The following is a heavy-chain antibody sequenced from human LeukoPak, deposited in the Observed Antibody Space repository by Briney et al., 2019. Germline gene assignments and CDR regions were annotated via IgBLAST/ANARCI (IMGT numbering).Heavy chain of an antibody. V-gene: IGHV5-51*01. J-gene: IGHJ4*02. CDR3: ARTYCGGDCYYNYFDY. Sequence: GESLKISCKGSGYSFTTYWIGWVRQMPGKGLEWMGIIHPGDSDTRYSPSFQGQVTISADKSISTAYLQWSSLKASDTAMYYCARTYCGGDCYYNYFDYWGQGTLVTVSS. CDR1: GYSFTTYW. CDR2: IHPGDSDT. D-gene: IGHD2-21*02.